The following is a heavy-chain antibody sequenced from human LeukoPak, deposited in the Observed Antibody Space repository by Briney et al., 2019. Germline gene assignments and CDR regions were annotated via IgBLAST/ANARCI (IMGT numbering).Heavy chain of an antibody. CDR1: GYTFTSYG. D-gene: IGHD1-26*01. V-gene: IGHV1-2*02. CDR2: INPNSGGT. Sequence: GASVKVSCKASGYTFTSYGVSWVRQAPGQGLEWMGWINPNSGGTNYAQKFQGRVTMTRDTSISTAYMELSRLRSDDTAVYYCASSGTYSGSYYECLHWGQGTLVTVSS. J-gene: IGHJ4*02. CDR3: ASSGTYSGSYYECLH.